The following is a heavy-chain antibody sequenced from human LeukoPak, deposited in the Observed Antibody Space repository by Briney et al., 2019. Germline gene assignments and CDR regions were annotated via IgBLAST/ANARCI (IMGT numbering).Heavy chain of an antibody. J-gene: IGHJ4*02. CDR1: GYSISSGYY. CDR2: IYHSGST. V-gene: IGHV4-38-2*02. Sequence: SETLSLTCTVSGYSISSGYYWGWIRQPPGKGLEWIGSIYHSGSTYYNPSLKSRVTISVDTSKNQFSLKLSSVTAADTAVYYCARVEQQLYYFDYWGQGTLVTVSS. CDR3: ARVEQQLYYFDY. D-gene: IGHD6-13*01.